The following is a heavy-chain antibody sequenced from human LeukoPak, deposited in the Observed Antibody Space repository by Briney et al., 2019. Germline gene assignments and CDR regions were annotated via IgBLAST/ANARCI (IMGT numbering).Heavy chain of an antibody. V-gene: IGHV3-21*01. Sequence: PGGSLRLSCAASGFTFSSYSMNWVRQAPGKGLEWVSSISSSSSYIYYADSVKGRFTISRDNAKNSLYLQMNSLRAEDTAVYYCARGGVVTVATDYWGQGTLVTVSS. CDR3: ARGGVVTVATDY. CDR2: ISSSSSYI. D-gene: IGHD3-3*01. J-gene: IGHJ4*02. CDR1: GFTFSSYS.